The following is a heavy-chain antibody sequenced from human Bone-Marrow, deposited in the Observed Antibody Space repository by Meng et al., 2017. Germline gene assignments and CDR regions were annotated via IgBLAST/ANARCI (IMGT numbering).Heavy chain of an antibody. Sequence: ASVKVSCKASGYTFTSYAMHWVRQAPGQRLEWMGWISAYNGNTNYAQKLQGRVTMTTDTSISTAYMELSRLRSDDTAVYYCARAGHSSSWYLYFDYWGQGTLVTVSS. CDR1: GYTFTSYA. D-gene: IGHD6-13*01. J-gene: IGHJ4*02. CDR3: ARAGHSSSWYLYFDY. CDR2: ISAYNGNT. V-gene: IGHV1-18*01.